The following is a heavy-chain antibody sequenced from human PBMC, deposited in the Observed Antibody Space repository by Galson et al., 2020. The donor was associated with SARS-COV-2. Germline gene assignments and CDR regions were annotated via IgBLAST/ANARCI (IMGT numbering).Heavy chain of an antibody. J-gene: IGHJ4*02. D-gene: IGHD2-2*01. CDR2: IDPRDSYT. CDR3: ARPSYASDYFNY. CDR1: GYTFSTYL. V-gene: IGHV5-10-1*01. Sequence: GESLKISCKGSGYTFSTYLINWVRQMPGKGLEWMGRIDPRDSYTNYSPSFQGHVTISVDNSISTAYLQWSSLKASDTAIYYCARPSYASDYFNYWGQGTLVSVSS.